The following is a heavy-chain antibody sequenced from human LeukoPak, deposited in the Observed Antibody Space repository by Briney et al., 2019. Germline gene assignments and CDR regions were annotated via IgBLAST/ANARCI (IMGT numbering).Heavy chain of an antibody. CDR1: GGSISSYY. J-gene: IGHJ4*02. CDR2: IYYSGST. V-gene: IGHV4-59*08. Sequence: SETLSLTCTVSGGSISSYYWSWIRQPPGKGLEWIGYIYYSGSTNYNPSLKSRVTISVDTSKNQFSLKLSSVTAADTAVYYCAGHRRITMWYYFDYWGQGTLVTVSS. CDR3: AGHRRITMWYYFDY. D-gene: IGHD3-10*02.